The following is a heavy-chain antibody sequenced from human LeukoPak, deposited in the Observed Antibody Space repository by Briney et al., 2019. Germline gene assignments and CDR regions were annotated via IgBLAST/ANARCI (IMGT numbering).Heavy chain of an antibody. CDR2: ISSSSSYI. CDR1: GFTFSSYS. Sequence: GGSLRLSCAASGFTFSSYSMNWVRQAPGKGLEWVSSISSSSSYIYYADSVKGRFTISRDNAKNSLYLQMNSLRAEDTAVYYCARRRELLRSYYYGTDVWGQGTTVTVSS. D-gene: IGHD1-26*01. V-gene: IGHV3-21*01. CDR3: ARRRELLRSYYYGTDV. J-gene: IGHJ6*02.